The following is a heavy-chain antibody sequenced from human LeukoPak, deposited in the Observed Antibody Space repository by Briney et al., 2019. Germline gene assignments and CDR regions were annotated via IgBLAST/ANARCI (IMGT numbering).Heavy chain of an antibody. Sequence: SETLSLTCAVYGGSFSGYYWSWIRQPPGKGLEWIGEINHSGSTNYIPSLKSRVTISVDTSKNQFSLKLSSVTAADTAVYYCARASRRSSGWYAPNYYYYMDVWGKGTTVTVSS. D-gene: IGHD6-19*01. CDR3: ARASRRSSGWYAPNYYYYMDV. CDR2: INHSGST. V-gene: IGHV4-34*01. J-gene: IGHJ6*03. CDR1: GGSFSGYY.